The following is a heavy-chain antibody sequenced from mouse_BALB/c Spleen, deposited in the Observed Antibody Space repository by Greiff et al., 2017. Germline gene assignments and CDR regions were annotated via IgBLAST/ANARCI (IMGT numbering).Heavy chain of an antibody. J-gene: IGHJ4*01. CDR2: IWAGGST. Sequence: VQLQESGPGLVAPSQCLSITCTVSGFSLTSYGVHWVRQPPGKGLEWLGVIWAGGSTNYNSALMSRLSISKDNSKSQVFLQMNSLQTDDTAMYYCASNRYDVGYYAMDYWGQGTSVTVSS. D-gene: IGHD2-14*01. V-gene: IGHV2-9*02. CDR1: GFSLTSYG. CDR3: ASNRYDVGYYAMDY.